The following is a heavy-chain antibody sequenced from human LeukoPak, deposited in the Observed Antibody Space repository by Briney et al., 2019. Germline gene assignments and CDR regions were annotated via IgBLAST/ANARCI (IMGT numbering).Heavy chain of an antibody. J-gene: IGHJ4*02. CDR3: VRDGGYYGPDS. CDR2: INQVASEK. D-gene: IGHD3-10*01. CDR1: GFTISFYW. V-gene: IGHV3-7*04. Sequence: GGALRLSCAASGFTISFYWMSWVRQAPGKGLEWVANINQVASEKNYVDSVKGRFTISRDNAKNSLYLQMNSVRAEDTAMYYCVRDGGYYGPDSWGQGALVSVSS.